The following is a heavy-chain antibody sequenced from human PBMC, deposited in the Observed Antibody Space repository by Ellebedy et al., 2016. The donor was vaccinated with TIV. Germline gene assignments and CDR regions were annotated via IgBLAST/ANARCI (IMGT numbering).Heavy chain of an antibody. CDR2: LTFDGKNT. V-gene: IGHV3-23*01. Sequence: GESLKISCAASGFTITAHGMTWVRQAPGKGLGWVSSLTFDGKNTFYANSVKGRFTISRDSSKNTLYLQLNSLTPEDTALYYCARGSFAPDYWGRGTLVTVSS. J-gene: IGHJ4*02. CDR3: ARGSFAPDY. CDR1: GFTITAHG. D-gene: IGHD2-15*01.